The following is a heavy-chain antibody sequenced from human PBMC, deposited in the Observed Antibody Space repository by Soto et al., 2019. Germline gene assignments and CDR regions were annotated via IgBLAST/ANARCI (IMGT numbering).Heavy chain of an antibody. D-gene: IGHD3-22*01. J-gene: IGHJ4*02. CDR2: ISGSGGST. V-gene: IGHV3-23*01. CDR1: GFTFSSYA. CDR3: AKVVYYDSSGYFPFDY. Sequence: GGSLRLSCAASGFTFSSYAMSWVRQAPGKGLEWVSAISGSGGSTYYADSVKGRFTISRDNCKNTLYLQMNSLRAEDTAVYYCAKVVYYDSSGYFPFDYWGQGTLVTVSS.